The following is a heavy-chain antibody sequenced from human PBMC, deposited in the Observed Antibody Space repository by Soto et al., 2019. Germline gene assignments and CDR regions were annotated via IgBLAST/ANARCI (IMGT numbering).Heavy chain of an antibody. CDR3: AVGVIGYCSSTSCYDLGFDY. Sequence: ALSRTCAVSCGSISSGGYYWSWIRQHPGKGLEWIGYIYYSGSTYYNPSLKSRVTISVDTSKNQFSLKLSPATAADTAVYYCAVGVIGYCSSTSCYDLGFDYWGQGTLVTVSS. CDR2: IYYSGST. J-gene: IGHJ4*02. V-gene: IGHV4-31*11. D-gene: IGHD2-2*01. CDR1: CGSISSGGYY.